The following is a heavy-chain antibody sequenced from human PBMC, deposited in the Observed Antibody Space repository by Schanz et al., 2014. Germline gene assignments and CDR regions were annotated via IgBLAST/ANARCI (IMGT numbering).Heavy chain of an antibody. J-gene: IGHJ4*02. D-gene: IGHD6-13*01. CDR2: ISVTGRNA. Sequence: QVQLVESGGGVVQPGRSLRLSCAASGITFSGYGLHWVRQAPGKGLEWVGFISVTGRNADYAHSVKGRFTISRDNSKNTVNLQMNSLRAEDTAVYYCAKEEEGGAADGWFFDYWGQGTLVTVSS. CDR1: GITFSGYG. CDR3: AKEEEGGAADGWFFDY. V-gene: IGHV3-30*18.